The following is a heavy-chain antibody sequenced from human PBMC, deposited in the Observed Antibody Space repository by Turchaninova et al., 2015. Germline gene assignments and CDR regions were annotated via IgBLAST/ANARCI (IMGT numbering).Heavy chain of an antibody. CDR1: GYTCGNYW. D-gene: IGHD2-21*02. J-gene: IGHJ4*02. CDR3: ARRADDYYFDT. V-gene: IGHV5-51*01. Sequence: EVQMLQSGAEVKKPGAALQIAGKGSGYTCGNYWIAWGRQMPGRGLEWMGIIYPRDAATRYSPSFRGQVTISVDWSIDTAFLQWGSLRASDTAIYYCARRADDYYFDTWGQGTLVTVSS. CDR2: IYPRDAAT.